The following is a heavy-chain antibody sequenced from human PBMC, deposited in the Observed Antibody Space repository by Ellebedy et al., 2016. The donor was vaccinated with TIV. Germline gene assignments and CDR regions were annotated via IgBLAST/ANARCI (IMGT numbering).Heavy chain of an antibody. V-gene: IGHV3-53*01. Sequence: PGGSLRLSCAASGFTVSSKYLSWVRQAPGKGLAWVSVIHSGGGTYYADSVEGRFTLSRDNSRNTLYLQMNSLRVEDTAVYYCEGWLRDYNYYGLDVWGQGTTVTVSS. D-gene: IGHD5-12*01. CDR1: GFTVSSKY. J-gene: IGHJ6*02. CDR2: IHSGGGT. CDR3: EGWLRDYNYYGLDV.